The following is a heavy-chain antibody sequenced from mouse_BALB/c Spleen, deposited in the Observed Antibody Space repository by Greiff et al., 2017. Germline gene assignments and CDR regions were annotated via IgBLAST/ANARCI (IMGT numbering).Heavy chain of an antibody. J-gene: IGHJ2*01. CDR3: TRCYGNYVYFDY. CDR2: INPSNGGT. D-gene: IGHD2-1*01. CDR1: GYTFTSYY. Sequence: VQLQQSGAELVKPGASVKLSCKASGYTFTSYYMYWVKQRPGQGLEWIGEINPSNGGTNFNEKFKSKATLTVDKSSSTAYMQLSSLTSEDSAVYYCTRCYGNYVYFDYWGQGTTLTVSS. V-gene: IGHV1S81*02.